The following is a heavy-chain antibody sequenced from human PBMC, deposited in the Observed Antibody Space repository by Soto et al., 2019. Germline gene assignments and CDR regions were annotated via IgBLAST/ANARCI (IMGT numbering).Heavy chain of an antibody. CDR1: GFTFGDYA. J-gene: IGHJ4*02. CDR3: TRDLYDILTGYQLAFDY. V-gene: IGHV3-49*03. CDR2: IRSKAYGGTT. D-gene: IGHD3-9*01. Sequence: GGSLRLSCTASGFTFGDYAMSWFRQAPGKGLEWVGFIRSKAYGGTTEYAASVKGRFTISRDDSKSIAYLQMNSLKTEDTAVYYCTRDLYDILTGYQLAFDYWGQGTLVTVSS.